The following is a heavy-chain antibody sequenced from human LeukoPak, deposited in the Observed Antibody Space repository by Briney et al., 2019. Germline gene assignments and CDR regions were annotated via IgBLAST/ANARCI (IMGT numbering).Heavy chain of an antibody. CDR2: IKQDGSEK. CDR1: GFTSSSYW. CDR3: ARHPHIVVVPAAMFDY. Sequence: GGSLRLSCAASGFTSSSYWMSWVRQAPGKGLEWVANIKQDGSEKYYVDSVKGRFTISRDNAKNSLYLQMNSLRAEDTAVYYCARHPHIVVVPAAMFDYWGQGTLVTVSS. D-gene: IGHD2-2*01. V-gene: IGHV3-7*03. J-gene: IGHJ4*02.